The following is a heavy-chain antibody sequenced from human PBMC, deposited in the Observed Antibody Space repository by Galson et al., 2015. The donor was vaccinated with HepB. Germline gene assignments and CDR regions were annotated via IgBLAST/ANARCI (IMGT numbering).Heavy chain of an antibody. Sequence: SVKVSCKASGYTFTSYGISWVRQAPGQGLEWMGWISAYNGNTNYAQKLQGRVTMTTDTSTSTAYMELRSLRSDDTAVYYCARDWRPSGWYLYYFDYWGQGTLVTVSS. CDR2: ISAYNGNT. D-gene: IGHD6-19*01. V-gene: IGHV1-18*04. CDR1: GYTFTSYG. J-gene: IGHJ4*02. CDR3: ARDWRPSGWYLYYFDY.